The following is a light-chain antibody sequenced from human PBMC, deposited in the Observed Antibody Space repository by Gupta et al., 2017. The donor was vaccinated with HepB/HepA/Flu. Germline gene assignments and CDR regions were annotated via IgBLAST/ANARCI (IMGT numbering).Light chain of an antibody. CDR3: QQYNNWHPVLT. CDR2: GAS. J-gene: IGKJ3*01. CDR1: QSVSSN. Sequence: EIVMTQSPATLSVSPGERATLSCRASQSVSSNLAWYQQKPGQAPRLLIYGASTRATGIPARFSGSGSGTEFTLTISSLQSEDFAVYYCQQYNNWHPVLTFGPGTKVDIK. V-gene: IGKV3-15*01.